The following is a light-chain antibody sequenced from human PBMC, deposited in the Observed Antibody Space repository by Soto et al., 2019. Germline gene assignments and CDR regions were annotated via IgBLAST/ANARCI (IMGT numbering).Light chain of an antibody. CDR2: SIN. CDR3: ATWDDSLSGVV. J-gene: IGLJ2*01. V-gene: IGLV1-47*02. Sequence: QAVVTQPPSASGTPGQRVSISCSGSSSNIGTNYVYWYQKLPGAAPKLLIFSINERPSGVPDRFSGSKSGTSASLAISGLRSEDEGDYYCATWDDSLSGVVFGGGTKLTVL. CDR1: SSNIGTNY.